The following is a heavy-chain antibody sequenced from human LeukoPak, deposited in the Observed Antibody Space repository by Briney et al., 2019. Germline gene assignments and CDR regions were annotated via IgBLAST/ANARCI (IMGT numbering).Heavy chain of an antibody. V-gene: IGHV4-59*05. D-gene: IGHD3-16*01. CDR3: ARHYGP. CDR2: IYSSGST. CDR1: GGSISTYY. Sequence: SETLSLTCTVSGGSISTYYWTWIRQPPGKGLEWIGSIYSSGSTYYNPSLESRITISVDTSKNQFSLKLTSVTAADTAVYYCARHYGPWGQGTLVTVSS. J-gene: IGHJ5*02.